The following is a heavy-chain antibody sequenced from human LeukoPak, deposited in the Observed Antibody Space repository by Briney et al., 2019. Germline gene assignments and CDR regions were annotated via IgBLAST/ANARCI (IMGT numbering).Heavy chain of an antibody. Sequence: PGGSLRLSCAASGFTFITYAMHWVRQAPGKGLEWVGRIKSKTDGGTTDYAAPVKGRFTISRDDSKNTLYLQMNSLKTEDTAVYYCTTEPNYYDSSGYTGGYWGQGTLVTVSS. CDR1: GFTFITYA. D-gene: IGHD3-22*01. CDR2: IKSKTDGGTT. J-gene: IGHJ4*02. V-gene: IGHV3-15*01. CDR3: TTEPNYYDSSGYTGGY.